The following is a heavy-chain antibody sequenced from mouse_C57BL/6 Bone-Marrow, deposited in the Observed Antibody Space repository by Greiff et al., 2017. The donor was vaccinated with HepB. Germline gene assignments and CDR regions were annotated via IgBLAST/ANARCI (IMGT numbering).Heavy chain of an antibody. Sequence: EVMLVESGGGLVKPGGSLKLSCAASGFTFSSYAMSWVRQTPEKRLEWVATISDGGSYTYYPDNVKGRFTISRDNAKNNLYLQMSLLKSEDTAMYYCAREGVYYYGSSWYFDVWGTGTTVTVSS. J-gene: IGHJ1*03. CDR3: AREGVYYYGSSWYFDV. CDR2: ISDGGSYT. D-gene: IGHD1-1*01. CDR1: GFTFSSYA. V-gene: IGHV5-4*01.